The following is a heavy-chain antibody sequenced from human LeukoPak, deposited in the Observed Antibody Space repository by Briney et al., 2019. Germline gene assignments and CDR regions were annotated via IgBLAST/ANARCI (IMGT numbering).Heavy chain of an antibody. J-gene: IGHJ4*02. Sequence: PSETLSLTCTVSGGSISSYYWSWIRQPPGKGLEWIGYIYYSGSTNYNPSLKSRVTISVDTSKNQFSLKLSSVTAADTAVYYCARDVSGWPPAPHFDYWGQGILVTVFS. CDR3: ARDVSGWPPAPHFDY. CDR2: IYYSGST. D-gene: IGHD6-19*01. CDR1: GGSISSYY. V-gene: IGHV4-59*01.